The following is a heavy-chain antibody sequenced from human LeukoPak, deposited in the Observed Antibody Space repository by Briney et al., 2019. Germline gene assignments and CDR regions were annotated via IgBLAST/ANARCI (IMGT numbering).Heavy chain of an antibody. D-gene: IGHD2-15*01. CDR1: GGSFSGYY. Sequence: SETLSLTCAVYGGSFSGYYWSWIRQPPGKGLEWIGEINHSGSTNYNPSLKSRVTISVDTSKNQFSLKLSSVTAADTAVYYCARVVVPFRVRTGYFGYWGQGTLVTVSS. V-gene: IGHV4-34*01. CDR2: INHSGST. J-gene: IGHJ4*02. CDR3: ARVVVPFRVRTGYFGY.